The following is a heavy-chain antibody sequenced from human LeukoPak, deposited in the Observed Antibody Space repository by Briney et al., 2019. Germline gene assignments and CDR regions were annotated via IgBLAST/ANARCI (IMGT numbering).Heavy chain of an antibody. CDR2: INSDGSST. D-gene: IGHD6-19*01. V-gene: IGHV3-74*01. J-gene: IGHJ4*02. CDR1: GFTFSSYW. Sequence: GGSLRLSCAASGFTFSSYWMHWVRQAPGKGLVWVSRINSDGSSTSYADSVKGRFTISRDNAKNTLYLQMNSLRAEDTAVYYCARGPGYSSGWYSDYWGQGTLVTVSS. CDR3: ARGPGYSSGWYSDY.